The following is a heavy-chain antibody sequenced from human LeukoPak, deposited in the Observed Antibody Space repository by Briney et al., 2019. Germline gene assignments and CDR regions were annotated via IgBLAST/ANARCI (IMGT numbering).Heavy chain of an antibody. CDR2: INPNSGGT. V-gene: IGHV1-2*02. CDR1: GYTFTGYY. J-gene: IGHJ5*02. Sequence: ASVKVSCKASGYTFTGYYIHWVRQAPGQGLEWMGWINPNSGGTNCAQKFQGRVTMTRDTSISTAYMELSRLRSDDTAIYYCASAFPFTLFPSLTWGQGTLVTVSS. CDR3: ASAFPFTLFPSLT. D-gene: IGHD2/OR15-2a*01.